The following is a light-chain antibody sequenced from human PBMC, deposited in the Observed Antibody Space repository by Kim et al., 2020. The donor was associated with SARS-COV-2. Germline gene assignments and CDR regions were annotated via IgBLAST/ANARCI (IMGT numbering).Light chain of an antibody. Sequence: GDRVTITCQASQDASNSVNWYQQKPGRAPKLLIYDASNLDTGVPSRFSGNGFGTEFPFIIANLQPEDVATYYCQQRSTFGQGTKLEI. CDR1: QDASNS. V-gene: IGKV1-33*01. J-gene: IGKJ2*01. CDR3: QQRST. CDR2: DAS.